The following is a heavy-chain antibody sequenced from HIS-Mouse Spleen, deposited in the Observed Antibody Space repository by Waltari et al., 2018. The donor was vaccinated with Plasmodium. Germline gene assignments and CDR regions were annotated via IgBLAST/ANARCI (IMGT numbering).Heavy chain of an antibody. Sequence: QVQLQQWGAGLLKPSETLSLTCAVYGGYFSVYYWSWIRQPPGKGPDCIGEINHSGSTNYNPSLKSRVTISVDTSKNQFSLKLSSVTAADTAVYYCARGRVLGTSSGYFDLWGRGTLVTVSS. CDR2: INHSGST. J-gene: IGHJ2*01. D-gene: IGHD3-10*01. CDR3: ARGRVLGTSSGYFDL. V-gene: IGHV4-34*01. CDR1: GGYFSVYY.